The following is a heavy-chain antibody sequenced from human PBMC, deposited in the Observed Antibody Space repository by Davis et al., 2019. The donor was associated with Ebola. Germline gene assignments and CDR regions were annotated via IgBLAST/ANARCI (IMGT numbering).Heavy chain of an antibody. V-gene: IGHV6-1*01. CDR3: ARRRTGTAPGLDS. CDR2: TYYRSKWST. D-gene: IGHD1-7*01. J-gene: IGHJ4*02. Sequence: SQTLSLTRAISGDNVSSHTAAWNWIRQSPSRGLEWLGRTYYRSKWSTDYAVSVKSRITINPDTSKNQFSLQLNSVTPEDTAVYYCARRRTGTAPGLDSWGQGTLVTVSS. CDR1: GDNVSSHTAA.